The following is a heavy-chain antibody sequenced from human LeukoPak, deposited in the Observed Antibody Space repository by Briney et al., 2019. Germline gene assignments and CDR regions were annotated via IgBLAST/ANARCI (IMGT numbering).Heavy chain of an antibody. CDR2: MYYTGST. CDR3: ARHFTYYYDSSGYPRDAFDT. D-gene: IGHD3-22*01. V-gene: IGHV4-59*08. CDR1: GGSISGYY. J-gene: IGHJ3*02. Sequence: SETLSLTCSVSGGSISGYYWGWIRQSPGKGLVWIGYMYYTGSTNYNPSLKSRVTISIDMSKNQFSLTLNSVTAADTALYYCARHFTYYYDSSGYPRDAFDTWGQGTMVTVSP.